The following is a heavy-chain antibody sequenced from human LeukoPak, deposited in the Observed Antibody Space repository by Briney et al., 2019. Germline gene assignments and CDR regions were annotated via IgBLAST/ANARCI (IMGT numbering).Heavy chain of an antibody. Sequence: GGSLRLSCAASGFTFSSYAMSWVRQAPGKGLEWVSAISGSGGSTYYADTVRSRFTVSRDNSKNTLYLQMDSLRAEDTAVYYCARLYGANVGYLDYWGQGTLVTVSS. J-gene: IGHJ4*02. V-gene: IGHV3-23*01. CDR1: GFTFSSYA. CDR3: ARLYGANVGYLDY. CDR2: ISGSGGST. D-gene: IGHD4-23*01.